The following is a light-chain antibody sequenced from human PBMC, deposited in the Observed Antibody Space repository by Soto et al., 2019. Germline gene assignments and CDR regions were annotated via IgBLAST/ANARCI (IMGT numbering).Light chain of an antibody. CDR2: DVS. V-gene: IGLV2-11*01. CDR3: SSYAGSYTFYV. CDR1: SSDVGYYNY. J-gene: IGLJ1*01. Sequence: QSALTQPRSVSGSPGQSVTISCTGTSSDVGYYNYVSWYQQHPGTAPKLMIYDVSMRPSGVPDRFSGSKSGNTASLTISGLQAEDEADYYCSSYAGSYTFYVFGTGTKVTVL.